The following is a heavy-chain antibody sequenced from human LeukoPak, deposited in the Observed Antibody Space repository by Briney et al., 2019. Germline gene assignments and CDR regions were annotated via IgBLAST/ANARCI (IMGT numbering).Heavy chain of an antibody. J-gene: IGHJ3*02. Sequence: GRSLRLSCAVSGFTLTTYAMHWVRQAPGKGLEWVAMFSYDGSIRYNADSVQGRFTNSRDTSQNTLDLQMDSLRPDDTAVYYCARGYRPYDDAFDIWGHGTLVTVSS. D-gene: IGHD3-16*02. CDR2: FSYDGSIR. V-gene: IGHV3-30*01. CDR1: GFTLTTYA. CDR3: ARGYRPYDDAFDI.